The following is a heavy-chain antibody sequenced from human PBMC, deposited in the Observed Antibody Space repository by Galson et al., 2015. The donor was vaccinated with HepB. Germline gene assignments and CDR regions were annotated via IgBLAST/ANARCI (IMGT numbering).Heavy chain of an antibody. CDR3: AKGPMVRGVIRTYYYYGMDV. CDR2: ISYDGSNK. J-gene: IGHJ6*02. V-gene: IGHV3-30*18. D-gene: IGHD3-10*01. CDR1: GFTFDDYT. Sequence: SLRLSCAASGFTFDDYTMHWVRQAPGKGLEWVAVISYDGSNKYYADSVKGRFTISRDNSKNTLYLQMNSLRAEDTAVYYCAKGPMVRGVIRTYYYYGMDVWGQGTTVTVSS.